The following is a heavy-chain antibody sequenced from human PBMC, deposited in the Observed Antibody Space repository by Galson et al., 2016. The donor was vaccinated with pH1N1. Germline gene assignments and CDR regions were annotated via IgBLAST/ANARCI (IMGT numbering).Heavy chain of an antibody. D-gene: IGHD4-17*01. Sequence: SVKVSCKASDYMFSSYAITWVRQAPGQGLEWMGTISGYNGNANYAQNFQGRITLTTDTSTRTAFMELGSLRPDDTAVYYCARPTMTGDIDYWGQGTLVTVSA. J-gene: IGHJ4*02. CDR2: ISGYNGNA. CDR3: ARPTMTGDIDY. V-gene: IGHV1-18*01. CDR1: DYMFSSYA.